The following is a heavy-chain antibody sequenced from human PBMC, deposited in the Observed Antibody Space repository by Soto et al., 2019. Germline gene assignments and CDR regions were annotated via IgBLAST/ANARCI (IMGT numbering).Heavy chain of an antibody. CDR1: GYTFTSYY. D-gene: IGHD3-10*01. CDR2: INPSGGST. V-gene: IGHV1-46*03. CDR3: ATSYYGSGSWFDA. J-gene: IGHJ5*02. Sequence: QVQLVQSGAEVKKPGASVKVSCKASGYTFTSYYMHWVRQAPGQGLEWMGIINPSGGSTRYAQKFAASVTMARHRSTSIVDGELSSLSSDDTAVDYGATSYYGSGSWFDAWGQGTLVTVSS.